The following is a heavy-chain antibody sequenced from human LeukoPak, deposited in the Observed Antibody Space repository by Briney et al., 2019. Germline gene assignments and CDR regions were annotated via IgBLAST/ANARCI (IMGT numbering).Heavy chain of an antibody. V-gene: IGHV3-30-3*01. CDR3: ARRGKEYQLLGGYYYYYMDV. J-gene: IGHJ6*03. D-gene: IGHD2-2*01. CDR1: GFTFSSYA. CDR2: ISYDGSNK. Sequence: PGRSLRLSCAASGFTFSSYAMHWVRQAPGKGLEWVAVISYDGSNKYYADSVKGRFTISRDNSKNTLYLQMNSLRAEDTAVYYCARRGKEYQLLGGYYYYYMDVWGKGTTVTVSS.